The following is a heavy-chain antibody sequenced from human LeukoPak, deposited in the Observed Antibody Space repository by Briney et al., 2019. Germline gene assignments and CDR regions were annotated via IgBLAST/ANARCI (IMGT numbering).Heavy chain of an antibody. V-gene: IGHV4-34*01. CDR1: GGSFSGYY. D-gene: IGHD3-22*01. CDR2: INHSGST. Sequence: PSETLSLTCAVYGGSFSGYYWSWIRQPPGKGLEWIGEINHSGSTNYNPSLKSRVTISVDTSKNQFSLKLSSVTAADTAVYYCARSHYYDSSGYYFGGVDFDYWGQGTLVTVSS. CDR3: ARSHYYDSSGYYFGGVDFDY. J-gene: IGHJ4*02.